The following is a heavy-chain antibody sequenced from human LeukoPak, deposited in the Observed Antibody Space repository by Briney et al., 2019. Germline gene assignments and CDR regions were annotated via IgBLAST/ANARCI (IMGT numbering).Heavy chain of an antibody. J-gene: IGHJ3*02. CDR2: INHIGSN. Sequence: SETLSLTCAVYGGSFDSYYWTWIRQPPGKGLEWIGEINHIGSNNYNPSLKSRVTILVDTSKNQFSLQLNSVTPEDTAVYYCARELIDSFDIWGQGTMVTVSS. V-gene: IGHV4-34*01. CDR3: ARELIDSFDI. D-gene: IGHD1-1*01. CDR1: GGSFDSYY.